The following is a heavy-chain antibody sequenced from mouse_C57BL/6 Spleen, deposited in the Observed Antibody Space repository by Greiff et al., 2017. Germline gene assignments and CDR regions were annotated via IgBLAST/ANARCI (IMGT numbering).Heavy chain of an antibody. CDR1: GYAFSSSW. D-gene: IGHD1-1*01. V-gene: IGHV1-82*01. J-gene: IGHJ2*01. CDR2: IYPGDGDT. Sequence: QVQLQQSGPELVQPGASVKISCKASGYAFSSSWMNWVKQRPGKGLEWIGRIYPGDGDTNYNGKFKGKATLTADKSSSTAYMQLSSLTSEDSAVYFCARSPVTTVVATGFDYWGQGTTLTVSS. CDR3: ARSPVTTVVATGFDY.